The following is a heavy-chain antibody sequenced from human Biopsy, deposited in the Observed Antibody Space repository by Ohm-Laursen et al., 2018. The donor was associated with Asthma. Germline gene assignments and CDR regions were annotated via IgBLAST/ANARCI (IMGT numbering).Heavy chain of an antibody. CDR3: ARAVDYSHYYGIDV. D-gene: IGHD3-10*01. CDR2: ISVYNGNT. J-gene: IGHJ6*02. CDR1: GYTFNSAG. Sequence: AASVKVSCKTSGYTFNSAGITWVRQAPGQGLEWMGWISVYNGNTKVAQKLQDRVTMITDTSTSTAYMELRSLRSVGTAVYFCARAVDYSHYYGIDVWGQGTTVTVS. V-gene: IGHV1-18*01.